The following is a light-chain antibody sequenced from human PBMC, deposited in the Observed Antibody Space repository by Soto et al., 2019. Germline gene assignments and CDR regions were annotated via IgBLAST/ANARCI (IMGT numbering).Light chain of an antibody. J-gene: IGLJ7*01. CDR3: CSYAGSYTFV. CDR2: DVN. V-gene: IGLV2-11*01. CDR1: SSDIGTYDY. Sequence: QSALTQPRSVSGSPGQSVTISCTGTSSDIGTYDYVSWYQHHPGKAPKVIIYDVNRRPSGVPDRFSGSKSGSTASLTISGLHVEDEADYYCCSYAGSYTFVFGTGTQLTVL.